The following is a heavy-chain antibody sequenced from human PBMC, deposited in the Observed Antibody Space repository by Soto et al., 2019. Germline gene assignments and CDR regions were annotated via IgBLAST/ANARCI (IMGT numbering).Heavy chain of an antibody. CDR2: IYRGGSTI. CDR3: AKRIVGTTGHAFDV. D-gene: IGHD1-26*01. CDR1: GFTFSAFH. Sequence: QVKLVESGGGLVKPGGSLRLSCAASGFTFSAFHMIWVRQAQGKGLEWISYIYRGGSTITYADSVQGRFTISRDNAKNSLYLQLDSLRVEDTAVYYCAKRIVGTTGHAFDVLDQGTTVTISS. J-gene: IGHJ6*02. V-gene: IGHV3-11*01.